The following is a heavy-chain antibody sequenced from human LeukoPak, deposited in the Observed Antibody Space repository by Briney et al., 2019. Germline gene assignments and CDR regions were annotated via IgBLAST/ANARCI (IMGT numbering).Heavy chain of an antibody. V-gene: IGHV3-23*01. J-gene: IGHJ4*02. CDR2: ISGSGGYT. CDR1: GFTFSSYA. D-gene: IGHD2-2*01. CDR3: ARVGTTSPDY. Sequence: GGSLRLSCAASGFTFSSYAMSWVRQAPGKGLEWVSAISGSGGYTYYADSVKGRFTISRDNAKNSLYLQMNSLRVEDTAVYYCARVGTTSPDYWGQGTLVTVSS.